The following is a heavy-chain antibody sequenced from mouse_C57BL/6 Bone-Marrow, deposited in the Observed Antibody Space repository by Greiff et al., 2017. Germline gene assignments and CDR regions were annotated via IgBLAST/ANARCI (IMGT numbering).Heavy chain of an antibody. V-gene: IGHV5-4*01. CDR1: GFTFSRYA. CDR3: ARDHYDYDNFAY. Sequence: EVMLVVSGGGLVTPGGSLKLLCAASGFTFSRYATSWVRQTPAKRLVWVATISDGGSYTYYPDNVKGRFTISRDNAKNNLYLQMSHLKSEDTAMYYGARDHYDYDNFAYWGQGTLVTVSA. D-gene: IGHD2-4*01. CDR2: ISDGGSYT. J-gene: IGHJ3*01.